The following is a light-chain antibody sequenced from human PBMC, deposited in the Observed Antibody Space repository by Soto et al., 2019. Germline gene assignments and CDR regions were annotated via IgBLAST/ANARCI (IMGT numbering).Light chain of an antibody. J-gene: IGLJ1*01. CDR1: SSDVGGYNY. V-gene: IGLV2-14*01. CDR3: RSYTSSSTLV. CDR2: EVS. Sequence: QSALTQPASVSGSPGQSITISCTGTSSDVGGYNYVSWYQQHPGKAPKLMIYEVSNRPSGVSNRFSGSKSGNTASLTISELQAEDEADYYCRSYTSSSTLVFGTGTKVTV.